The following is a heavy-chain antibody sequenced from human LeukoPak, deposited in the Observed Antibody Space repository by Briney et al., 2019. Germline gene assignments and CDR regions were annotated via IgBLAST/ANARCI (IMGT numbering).Heavy chain of an antibody. CDR1: GFTFRSFA. CDR2: ISGSGDST. Sequence: GGSLRLSCAASGFTFRSFAVSWVRQAPGKGLEWVSVISGSGDSTYYADSVKGRFTISRDNSKNTLYLQMNSLRAEDTAVYYCAKLSDYSDRAPIDYWGQGTLVTVSS. J-gene: IGHJ4*02. V-gene: IGHV3-23*01. CDR3: AKLSDYSDRAPIDY. D-gene: IGHD4-17*01.